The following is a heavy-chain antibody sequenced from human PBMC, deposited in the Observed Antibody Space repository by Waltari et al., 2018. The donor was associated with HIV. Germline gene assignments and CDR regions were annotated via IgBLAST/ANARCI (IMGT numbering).Heavy chain of an antibody. CDR2: INQSGST. Sequence: QVQLQQWGAGLLKPSETLSLTCAVYGGSFSGYYWSWIRQPPGKGLEWIGEINQSGSTNYNPSLRSRVTISVDTSKNQFSLKLSSVTAADTAVYYCARGSRRLRYDPWDQGTLVTVSS. J-gene: IGHJ5*02. D-gene: IGHD5-12*01. CDR3: ARGSRRLRYDP. V-gene: IGHV4-34*01. CDR1: GGSFSGYY.